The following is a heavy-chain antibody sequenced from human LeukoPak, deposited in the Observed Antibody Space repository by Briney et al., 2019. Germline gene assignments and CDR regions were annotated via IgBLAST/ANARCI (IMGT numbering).Heavy chain of an antibody. CDR3: ARRYYYHSSGLSDAFDI. D-gene: IGHD3-22*01. CDR1: GYSISSGYF. CDR2: LYHSGST. Sequence: PSETLSLTCTVSGYSISSGYFWGWIRQPPGKGLEWIATLYHSGSTYYNPSLQSRVTISVDTSKNQFSLQLSSVTAADTAVYYCARRYYYHSSGLSDAFDIWGQGTMVTVSS. J-gene: IGHJ3*02. V-gene: IGHV4-38-2*02.